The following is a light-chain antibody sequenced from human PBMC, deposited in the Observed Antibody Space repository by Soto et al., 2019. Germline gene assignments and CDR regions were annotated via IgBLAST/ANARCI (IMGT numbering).Light chain of an antibody. V-gene: IGLV2-11*01. CDR1: SSDVGGYNY. CDR3: CSYAGSYPHVV. Sequence: QLVLTQPRSVSGSPGQSVTISCTGTSSDVGGYNYVSWYQQHPGKAPKLMIYDVSKRPSGVPDRFSGSKSGNTASLTISGLQAEDEADYYCCSYAGSYPHVVLGGGTKLTVL. CDR2: DVS. J-gene: IGLJ2*01.